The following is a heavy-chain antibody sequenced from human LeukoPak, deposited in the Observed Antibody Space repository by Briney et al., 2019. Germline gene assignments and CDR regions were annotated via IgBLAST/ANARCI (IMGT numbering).Heavy chain of an antibody. V-gene: IGHV4-34*01. J-gene: IGHJ4*02. CDR3: ARRRIAAALSFDY. D-gene: IGHD6-13*01. CDR2: INHSGST. Sequence: ASETLSLNCAVYGGSFSGYYWIWIRKPPGKGLEWIGEINHSGSTNYNPPLKSRVTISVDTSKNQFSLKLSSVTAADTAVYYCARRRIAAALSFDYWGQGTLVTVSS. CDR1: GGSFSGYY.